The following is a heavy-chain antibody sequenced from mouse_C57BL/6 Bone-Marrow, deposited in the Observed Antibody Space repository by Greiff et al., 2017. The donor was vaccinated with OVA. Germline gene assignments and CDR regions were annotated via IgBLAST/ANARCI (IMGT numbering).Heavy chain of an antibody. V-gene: IGHV1-82*01. D-gene: IGHD1-1*01. Sequence: QVQLQQSGPELVKPGASVKISCKASGYAFSSSWMNWVKQRPGKGLEWIGRIYPGDGDTNYNGKFKGKATLTADKSSSTAYMQLSSLTSEDSAVSFGERDEDDCYASYVNCWDRGTALTVS. J-gene: IGHJ2*01. CDR1: GYAFSSSW. CDR3: ERDEDDCYASYVNC. CDR2: IYPGDGDT.